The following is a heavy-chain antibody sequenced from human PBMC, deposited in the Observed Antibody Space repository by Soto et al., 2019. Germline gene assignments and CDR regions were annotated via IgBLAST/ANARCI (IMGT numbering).Heavy chain of an antibody. Sequence: HVQLQESGPGMVNPSGTLSLTCAVSGGSISSSNWWSWVRQPPGKGLEWIGEIYHSGSTNYNPSLKIRVTISVDKSKNQFSLKLSSVTAADTAVYYCARTGQYSSGYYEDAFDICGQGTMVTVSS. CDR3: ARTGQYSSGYYEDAFDI. D-gene: IGHD3-22*01. V-gene: IGHV4-4*02. CDR1: GGSISSSNW. J-gene: IGHJ3*02. CDR2: IYHSGST.